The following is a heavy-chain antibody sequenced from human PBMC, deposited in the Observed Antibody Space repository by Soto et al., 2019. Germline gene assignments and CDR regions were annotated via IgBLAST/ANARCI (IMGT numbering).Heavy chain of an antibody. J-gene: IGHJ5*02. V-gene: IGHV3-23*01. D-gene: IGHD6-13*01. CDR2: ITGSGSTT. CDR1: EFTFSSNA. Sequence: EVQLLESGGGLVQPGGSLRLSCAASEFTFSSNAIHWVRQAPGKGLGWVSGITGSGSTTFYADSVKGRFTISRDNSKNTLYLHMSSLRAEDTATYYCAKDFTAYLSSWFHLWGQGTLVTVSS. CDR3: AKDFTAYLSSWFHL.